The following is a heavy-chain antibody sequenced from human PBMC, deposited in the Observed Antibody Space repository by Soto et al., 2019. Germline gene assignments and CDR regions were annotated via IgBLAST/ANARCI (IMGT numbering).Heavy chain of an antibody. Sequence: PGGSLRLSCAASGGPFSIYAMSWVRQAPGKGLEWVSAISPSGGDTYYADSVTGRFTISRDNSRDTLYLQMNSLRADDTAVYYCVKSDRKDFWGQGTLVTVSS. V-gene: IGHV3-23*01. CDR3: VKSDRKDF. CDR2: ISPSGGDT. CDR1: GGPFSIYA. D-gene: IGHD2-15*01. J-gene: IGHJ4*02.